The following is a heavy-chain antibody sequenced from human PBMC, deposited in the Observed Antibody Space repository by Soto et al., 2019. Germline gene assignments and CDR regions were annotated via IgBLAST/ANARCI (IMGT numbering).Heavy chain of an antibody. D-gene: IGHD2-15*01. CDR1: GGSISSSNW. CDR3: AKGPRLSGQIGGSCYS. J-gene: IGHJ1*01. CDR2: IYHSGRT. V-gene: IGHV4-4*02. Sequence: QVQLQESGPGLVKPSGTLSLTCAVSGGSISSSNWWSWVRHPPGKGLEWMGEIYHSGRTSHIPSLQTRVTMSVDKSKSQFALELSSVSAADTAVYYCAKGPRLSGQIGGSCYSWGHGTLCTVSA.